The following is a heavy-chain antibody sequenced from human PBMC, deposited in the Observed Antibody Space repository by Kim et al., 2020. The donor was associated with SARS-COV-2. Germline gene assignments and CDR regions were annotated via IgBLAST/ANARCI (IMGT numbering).Heavy chain of an antibody. CDR3: ARDYYDSSEYNWFDP. D-gene: IGHD3-22*01. J-gene: IGHJ5*02. V-gene: IGHV3-21*01. CDR2: ISSSSSYI. CDR1: GFTFSSYS. Sequence: GGSLRLSCAASGFTFSSYSMNWVRQAPGKGLEWVSSISSSSSYIYYADSVKGRFTISRDNAKNSLYLQMNSLRAEDTAVYYCARDYYDSSEYNWFDPWGQGTLVTVSS.